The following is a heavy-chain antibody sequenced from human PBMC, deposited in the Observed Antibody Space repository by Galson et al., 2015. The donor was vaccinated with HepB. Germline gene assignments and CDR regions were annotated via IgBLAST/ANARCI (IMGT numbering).Heavy chain of an antibody. J-gene: IGHJ4*02. Sequence: SLRLSCAASGFTFSSYSMNWVRQAPGKGLEWVSYISSSSSTIYYADSVKGRFTISRDSAKNSLYLQMNSLRDEDTAVYYCARGEGGVGAPELFDYWGQGTLVTVSS. CDR2: ISSSSSTI. V-gene: IGHV3-48*02. CDR1: GFTFSSYS. D-gene: IGHD1-26*01. CDR3: ARGEGGVGAPELFDY.